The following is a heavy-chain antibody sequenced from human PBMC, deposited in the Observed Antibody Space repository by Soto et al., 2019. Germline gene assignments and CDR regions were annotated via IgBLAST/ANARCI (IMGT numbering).Heavy chain of an antibody. CDR1: GFSVRTNY. CDR2: YESGGSI. J-gene: IGHJ4*02. D-gene: IGHD3-10*01. V-gene: IGHV3-53*01. Sequence: PWGSLRLSCAASGFSVRTNYMSCVRQAPGKGLEWVSVYESGGSIYYSDSVKGRFTISRDTSKNTLDLQMNSLRGEDTAVYYCARAGVTPNFFDYWGQGTRVTVSS. CDR3: ARAGVTPNFFDY.